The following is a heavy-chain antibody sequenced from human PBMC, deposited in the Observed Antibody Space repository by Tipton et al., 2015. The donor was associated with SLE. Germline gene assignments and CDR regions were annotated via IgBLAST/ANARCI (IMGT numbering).Heavy chain of an antibody. J-gene: IGHJ4*02. Sequence: GSLRLSCAASGITFTDYYMSWIRQAPGKGLECVSYISGGSTYTNYADSVKGRFTISRDNAKNSLYLQMNSLRAEDTAVYYCASGGYSYGPFDYWGQGTLVTVSS. CDR3: ASGGYSYGPFDY. V-gene: IGHV3-11*03. CDR1: GITFTDYY. D-gene: IGHD5-18*01. CDR2: ISGGSTYT.